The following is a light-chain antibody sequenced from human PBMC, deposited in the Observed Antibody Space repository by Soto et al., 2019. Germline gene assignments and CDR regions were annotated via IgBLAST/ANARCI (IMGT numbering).Light chain of an antibody. CDR3: LQHNSYPYT. J-gene: IGKJ2*01. V-gene: IGKV1-17*01. CDR1: QGIRND. Sequence: DIQMTQSPSSLSASVGDRVTMTCRARQGIRNDLAWYQQKLGKAPKCLIYDASSLQSGVPSRFSGSGSGTEFTLTISSLQPEDFATYSCLQHNSYPYTFGQGTKLEIK. CDR2: DAS.